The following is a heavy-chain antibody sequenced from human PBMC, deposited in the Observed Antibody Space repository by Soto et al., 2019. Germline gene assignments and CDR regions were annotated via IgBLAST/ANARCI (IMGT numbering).Heavy chain of an antibody. CDR1: GYTFTSYD. J-gene: IGHJ5*02. Sequence: QVQLVQSGAEVKKPGASVKVSCKASGYTFTSYDINWVRLATGQGLEWMGWMNPNSGNTAYAQKFQGRVTMTRNTSKSTAYMELSSLRAEDTAVYYWARLKQDYAVAWGQGTLVTVSS. D-gene: IGHD3-16*01. CDR3: ARLKQDYAVA. V-gene: IGHV1-8*01. CDR2: MNPNSGNT.